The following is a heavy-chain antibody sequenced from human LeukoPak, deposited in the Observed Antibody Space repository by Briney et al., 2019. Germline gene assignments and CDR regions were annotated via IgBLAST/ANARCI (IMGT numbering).Heavy chain of an antibody. Sequence: SQTLSLTCAVYGASFSGYYWSWIRQPPGKGLEWIGEINHSGSTNYNPSLKSRVTISVDTSKNQFSLKLSSVTASDTAVYFCARRVGFYGSGSLNYFDPWGQGILVSVS. D-gene: IGHD3-10*01. CDR2: INHSGST. CDR3: ARRVGFYGSGSLNYFDP. CDR1: GASFSGYY. V-gene: IGHV4-34*01. J-gene: IGHJ5*01.